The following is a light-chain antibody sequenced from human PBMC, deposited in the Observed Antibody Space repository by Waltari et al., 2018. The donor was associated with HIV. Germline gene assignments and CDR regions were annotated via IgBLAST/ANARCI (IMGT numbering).Light chain of an antibody. CDR1: SSAFGGYNY. CDR2: DVT. V-gene: IGLV2-11*01. J-gene: IGLJ1*01. CDR3: CSYAGRYTYV. Sequence: QSALTQPRSVSGSPGQSVTISCTGTSSAFGGYNYVSWYQNHPGKAPKFMIYDVTKRPSGVPDRFSGSKSGNTASLTISGLQAEDEADYYCCSYAGRYTYVFGTGTKVTVL.